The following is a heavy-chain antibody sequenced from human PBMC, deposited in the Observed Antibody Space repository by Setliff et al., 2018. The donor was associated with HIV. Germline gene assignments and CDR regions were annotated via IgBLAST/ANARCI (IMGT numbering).Heavy chain of an antibody. CDR2: ISGSGGNT. D-gene: IGHD2-15*01. V-gene: IGHV3-23*01. Sequence: GGSLRLSCAASGFTFMNYAMSWVRQAPGKGLAWVSTISGSGGNTYYADSVKGRFTISRDNSNNMLFLQMNSLRTEDTAVYYCARSGGDCSGISCYSLRFDPWGHGTLVTVSS. CDR1: GFTFMNYA. CDR3: ARSGGDCSGISCYSLRFDP. J-gene: IGHJ5*02.